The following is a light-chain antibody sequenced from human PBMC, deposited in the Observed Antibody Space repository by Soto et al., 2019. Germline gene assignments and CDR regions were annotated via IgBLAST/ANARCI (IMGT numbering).Light chain of an antibody. V-gene: IGLV2-14*03. J-gene: IGLJ3*02. CDR1: SSDVGAYHS. CDR2: DVS. CDR3: SSFTDTGTVM. Sequence: QSALTQPASVSGSPGQSFTIPCTGSSSDVGAYHSVSWYQQHPGKAPKLIIFDVSNRPLGVSNRFSGSKSGNTASLTISGLQAEDEADYYCSSFTDTGTVMFGGGTKLTVL.